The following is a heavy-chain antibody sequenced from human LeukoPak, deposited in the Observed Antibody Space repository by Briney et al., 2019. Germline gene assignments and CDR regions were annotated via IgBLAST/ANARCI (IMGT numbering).Heavy chain of an antibody. Sequence: QSGGSLRLSCAASGFTFSSYGMHWVRQAPGKGLEWVAFIRYDGSNKYYADSVKGRFTISRDNSKNTLYLQMNSLRAEDTAVYYCAKDRVVGFGRGRYFDYWGHGTLVTVSS. V-gene: IGHV3-30*02. D-gene: IGHD2-15*01. CDR1: GFTFSSYG. J-gene: IGHJ4*01. CDR2: IRYDGSNK. CDR3: AKDRVVGFGRGRYFDY.